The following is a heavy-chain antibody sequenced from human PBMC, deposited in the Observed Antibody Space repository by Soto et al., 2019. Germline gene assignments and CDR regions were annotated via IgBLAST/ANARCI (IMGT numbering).Heavy chain of an antibody. V-gene: IGHV3-30*18. CDR3: AKDAAWVHRNVNWLDP. CDR1: GFTFSIYG. J-gene: IGHJ5*02. Sequence: SLRLSCAASGFTFSIYGIHWVRQAPGKGLEWVAVISYDGSNKYYADSVKGRFNISRDNSKNTLYLQMNSLRDEDTAVYYCAKDAAWVHRNVNWLDPWGQGTMVTVSS. CDR2: ISYDGSNK. D-gene: IGHD1-1*01.